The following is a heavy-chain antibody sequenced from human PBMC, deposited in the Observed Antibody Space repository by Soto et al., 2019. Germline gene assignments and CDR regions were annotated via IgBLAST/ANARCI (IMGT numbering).Heavy chain of an antibody. CDR1: GGSINTFY. CDR3: AREGSYSAYNFAHGIQSWSFDF. V-gene: IGHV4-4*07. Sequence: SETLSLTCTVSGGSINTFYWSWVRQPAGKGLEWIGRISSSGSTSFNPSLESRVAMSVDTSKNHFSLNLSSVTAADMAVYYCAREGSYSAYNFAHGIQSWSFDFWGQGALVTVSS. CDR2: ISSSGST. J-gene: IGHJ4*02. D-gene: IGHD5-12*01.